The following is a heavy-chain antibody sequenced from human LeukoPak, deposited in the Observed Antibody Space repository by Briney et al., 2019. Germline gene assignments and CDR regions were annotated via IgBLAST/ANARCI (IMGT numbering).Heavy chain of an antibody. CDR2: ISYDGKNK. V-gene: IGHV3-30*04. J-gene: IGHJ4*02. D-gene: IGHD5-12*01. CDR1: GFTFSSNA. Sequence: PGGSLRLSCAASGFTFSSNAMHWVRQAPGKGLEWVAVISYDGKNKYYADSVKGRFTISRDNSKNTLYLQVNSLRNEDTAVYYCARQPVATAGYYFDYWGQGTLVIVSS. CDR3: ARQPVATAGYYFDY.